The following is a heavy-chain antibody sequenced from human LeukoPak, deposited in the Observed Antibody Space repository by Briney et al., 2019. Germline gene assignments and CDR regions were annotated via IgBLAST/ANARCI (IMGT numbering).Heavy chain of an antibody. CDR1: GYTFTTYG. CDR2: INPYNGNT. Sequence: ASVKVSCKASGYTFTTYGLSWVRQAPGQGLEWMGWINPYNGNTNYAQKVQGRVTMTTDASTSTAYMELRSLRSDDTAVYYCARDSAGGYSYGYSFDYWGQGTLVTVSS. D-gene: IGHD5-18*01. CDR3: ARDSAGGYSYGYSFDY. V-gene: IGHV1-18*01. J-gene: IGHJ4*02.